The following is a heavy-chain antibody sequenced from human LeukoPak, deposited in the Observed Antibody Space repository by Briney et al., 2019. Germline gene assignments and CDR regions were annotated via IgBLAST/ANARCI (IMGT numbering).Heavy chain of an antibody. Sequence: SETLSLTCTVSGGSISSSSYYWGRIRQPPGKGLEWIGRIYTSGSTSYNPSLKSRVTISVDTPKNQFSLKLSSVTAADTAVYYCASEGYCSSTSCFDYWGQGTLVTVSS. CDR1: GGSISSSSYY. CDR3: ASEGYCSSTSCFDY. CDR2: IYTSGST. D-gene: IGHD2-2*01. J-gene: IGHJ4*02. V-gene: IGHV4-61*02.